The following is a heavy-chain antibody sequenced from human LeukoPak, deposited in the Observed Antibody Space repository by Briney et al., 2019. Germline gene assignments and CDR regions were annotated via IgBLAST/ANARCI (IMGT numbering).Heavy chain of an antibody. CDR3: ARDILLGYFDY. V-gene: IGHV1-69*13. D-gene: IGHD3-16*01. J-gene: IGHJ4*02. Sequence: SEMVSCKASGGTSSSYAIGWVRQASGQWLEWMGGIIPIFGTANYAQKFHGRVTITADESTSTAYMELSSLRSEDTAVYYCARDILLGYFDYWGQGTLVTVSS. CDR2: IIPIFGTA. CDR1: GGTSSSYA.